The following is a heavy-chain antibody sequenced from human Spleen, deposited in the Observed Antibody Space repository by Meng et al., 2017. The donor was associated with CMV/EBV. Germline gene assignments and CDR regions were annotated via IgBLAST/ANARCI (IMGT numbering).Heavy chain of an antibody. J-gene: IGHJ6*02. CDR2: IYGNSARI. Sequence: SLKISCAASGFTSNDYAMHWIRQAPGKGLEWVSGIYGNSARIDYADSVKGRFTISRDNAKNSLYLQMNGLRTEDTAVYYCIRDVRPGGADVWGQGTTVTVS. CDR3: IRDVRPGGADV. CDR1: GFTSNDYA. V-gene: IGHV3-9*02. D-gene: IGHD3-10*01.